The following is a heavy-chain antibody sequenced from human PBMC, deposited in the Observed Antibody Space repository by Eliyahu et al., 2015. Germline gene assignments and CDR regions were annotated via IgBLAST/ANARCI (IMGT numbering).Heavy chain of an antibody. CDR3: ARDKLTTVTTCDY. CDR2: ISAYNGNX. J-gene: IGHJ4*02. Sequence: XVQLVQSGAEVKKPGASVKVSCXASXYTFTSYGISWVRXAPXQGLEWMGWISAYNGNXNYAQKLQGRVTMTTDTSTSTAYMELRSLRSDDTAVYYCARDKLTTVTTCDYWGQGTLVTVSS. CDR1: XYTFTSYG. D-gene: IGHD4-17*01. V-gene: IGHV1-18*04.